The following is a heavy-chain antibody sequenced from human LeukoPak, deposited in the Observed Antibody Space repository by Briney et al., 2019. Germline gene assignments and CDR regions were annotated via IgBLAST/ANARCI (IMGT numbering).Heavy chain of an antibody. J-gene: IGHJ6*02. CDR3: AKAPGGDGSGPEDFYYYGMDV. D-gene: IGHD3-10*01. CDR1: GFTFSSYA. CDR2: ISGSGGST. Sequence: GGSLRLSCAASGFTFSSYAMSWVRQAPGKGLEWVSAISGSGGSTYYADSVKGRFTISRDNSKNTLYLQMNSLRAEDTAVYYCAKAPGGDGSGPEDFYYYGMDVWGQGTTVTVSS. V-gene: IGHV3-23*01.